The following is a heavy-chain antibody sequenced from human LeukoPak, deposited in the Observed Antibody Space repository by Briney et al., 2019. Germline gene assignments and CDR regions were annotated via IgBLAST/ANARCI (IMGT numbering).Heavy chain of an antibody. J-gene: IGHJ6*03. Sequence: SETLSLTCTVSGGSISSYYWSWIRQPPGKGLEWIGYIYYSGSTNYNPSLKSRVTISVDTSKNQFSLKLSSVTAADTAVYYCARGFGEYQLRPYYYYMDVWGKGTTVTISS. D-gene: IGHD2-2*01. V-gene: IGHV4-59*01. CDR2: IYYSGST. CDR1: GGSISSYY. CDR3: ARGFGEYQLRPYYYYMDV.